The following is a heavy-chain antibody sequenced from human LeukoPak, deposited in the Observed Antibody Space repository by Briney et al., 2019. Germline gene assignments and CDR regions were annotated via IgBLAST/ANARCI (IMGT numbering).Heavy chain of an antibody. D-gene: IGHD3-10*01. CDR3: ARDRVASGRFGEVAS. J-gene: IGHJ5*02. CDR1: GFTFSTYS. CDR2: ISGGGSYI. Sequence: GGSLRLSCAASGFTFSTYSMNWVRQAPGRGLEWVSFISGGGSYIYYAESVKGRFTISRDNAKNSLYLQMNSLRAEDTAIYYCARDRVASGRFGEVASWGQGTLVTVSS. V-gene: IGHV3-21*01.